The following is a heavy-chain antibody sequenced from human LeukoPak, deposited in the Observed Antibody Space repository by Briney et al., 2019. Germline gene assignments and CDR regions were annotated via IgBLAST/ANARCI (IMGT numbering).Heavy chain of an antibody. CDR1: GGTFSSYA. J-gene: IGHJ4*02. CDR2: IIPIFGTA. D-gene: IGHD3-10*01. CDR3: AREQGMVRGDHRGVFDY. Sequence: SVKVSCKASGGTFSSYAISWVRQAPGQGLEWMGGIIPIFGTANYAQKFQGRVTITADKSTSTAYMELSSLRSEDTAVYYCAREQGMVRGDHRGVFDYWGQGTLVTVSS. V-gene: IGHV1-69*06.